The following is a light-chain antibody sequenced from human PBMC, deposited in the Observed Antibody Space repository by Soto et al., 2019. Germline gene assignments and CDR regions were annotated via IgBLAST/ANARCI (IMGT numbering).Light chain of an antibody. CDR3: QHYNSYSRT. CDR2: AAS. J-gene: IGKJ1*01. Sequence: DIQMTQSPSSLSASVGARVTITCRASKSISNYLNWYQKKPGKAPQLLIYAASTLQRGVPSRFSGSGSGTDFTLTITSLQPDDFATYYCQHYNSYSRTFGQGTKVDI. CDR1: KSISNY. V-gene: IGKV1-16*01.